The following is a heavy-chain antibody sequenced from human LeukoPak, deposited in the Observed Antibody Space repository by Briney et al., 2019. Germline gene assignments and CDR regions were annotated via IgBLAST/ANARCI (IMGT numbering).Heavy chain of an antibody. D-gene: IGHD6-13*01. CDR3: AKVVQYTASTGTGLAS. J-gene: IGHJ4*02. V-gene: IGHV3-33*06. CDR1: GFNFMNFG. Sequence: GSLRLSCAASGFNFMNFGMHWVRQAPGKGLDWVAVIWCDGSFIYYADSVRGRFIISRDNAKNTLYLQMNSVRAEDTAIYYGAKVVQYTASTGTGLASWGQGTLVTVSS. CDR2: IWCDGSFI.